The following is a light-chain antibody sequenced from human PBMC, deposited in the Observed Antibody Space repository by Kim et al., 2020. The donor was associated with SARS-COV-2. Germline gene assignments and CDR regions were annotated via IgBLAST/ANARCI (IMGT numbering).Light chain of an antibody. V-gene: IGLV4-69*01. J-gene: IGLJ2*01. CDR2: VKSDVCH. CDR1: GGHSSYA. CDR3: QTWATGIDVV. Sequence: SVKLTCTLSGGHSSYAIAWHQQQPDKGPRYLMKVKSDVCHIKGDGIPDRFSGSSSGAERYLTISSLQSEDEADYYCQTWATGIDVVFGGGTQLTVL.